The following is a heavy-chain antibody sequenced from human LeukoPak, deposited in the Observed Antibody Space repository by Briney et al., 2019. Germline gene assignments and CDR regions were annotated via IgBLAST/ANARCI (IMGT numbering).Heavy chain of an antibody. D-gene: IGHD3-22*01. V-gene: IGHV3-21*01. Sequence: GGSLRFSCAASGFTLGTHCMTWVRQAPGKGLEWVSSISSGSNYIHYADSVKGRFTISRDNAENSLYLQMNGLRAEDTAMYYCVRSQGGYYYDSSGYYQGPLDYWGQGTLVTVSS. CDR1: GFTLGTHC. CDR2: ISSGSNYI. J-gene: IGHJ4*02. CDR3: VRSQGGYYYDSSGYYQGPLDY.